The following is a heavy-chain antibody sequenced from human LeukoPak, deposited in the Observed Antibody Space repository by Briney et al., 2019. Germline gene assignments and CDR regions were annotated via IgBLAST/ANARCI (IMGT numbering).Heavy chain of an antibody. Sequence: GGSLRLSCAASGFTFSNYWMHWVRHAPGKGLVWVSRINSDGSSRNYADSVEGRFTISRDNAKNTLYLQMNSLRAEDTAVYYCASASSHRIAAGGDYWGQGTLVTVSS. CDR2: INSDGSSR. V-gene: IGHV3-74*01. J-gene: IGHJ4*02. D-gene: IGHD6-13*01. CDR3: ASASSHRIAAGGDY. CDR1: GFTFSNYW.